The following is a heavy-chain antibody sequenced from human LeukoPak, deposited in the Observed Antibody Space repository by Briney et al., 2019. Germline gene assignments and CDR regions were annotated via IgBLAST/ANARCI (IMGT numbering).Heavy chain of an antibody. V-gene: IGHV4-59*05. D-gene: IGHD4-17*01. CDR2: IYYSGST. CDR3: ARHHYDYGDYVDYYYYYGMDV. J-gene: IGHJ6*02. Sequence: SETLSLTCTVSGGSISSYYWSWIRQPPGKGLEWIGSIYYSGSTYYNPSLKSRVTISVDTSKNQFSLKLSSVTAADTAVYYCARHHYDYGDYVDYYYYYGMDVWGQGTTVTVSS. CDR1: GGSISSYY.